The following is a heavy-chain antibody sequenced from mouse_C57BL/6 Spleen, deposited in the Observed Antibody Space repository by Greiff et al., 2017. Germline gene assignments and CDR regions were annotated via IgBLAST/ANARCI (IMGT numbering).Heavy chain of an antibody. J-gene: IGHJ3*01. V-gene: IGHV1-61*01. Sequence: QVQLQQPGAELVRPGSSVKLSCKASGYTFTSYWMDWVKQRPGQGLEWIGNIYPSDSETHYNQKFKDKATLTVDKSSSTAYMQLSSLTSEDSAVXYCARGLSRPSFAYWGQGTLVTVSA. CDR2: IYPSDSET. CDR1: GYTFTSYW. CDR3: ARGLSRPSFAY.